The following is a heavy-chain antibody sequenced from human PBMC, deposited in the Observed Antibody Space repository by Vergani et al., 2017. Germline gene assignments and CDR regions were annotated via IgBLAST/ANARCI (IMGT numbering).Heavy chain of an antibody. Sequence: QVQLVESGGGVVQPGRSLRLSCAASGFTFISYGMHWVRQAPGKGLEWVAVISYDGSNKYYADSVKGRFTISRDNSKNTLYLQMNSLRAEDTAVYYCAKPLDPITMIVASLDYWGQGTLVTVSS. CDR3: AKPLDPITMIVASLDY. J-gene: IGHJ4*02. CDR2: ISYDGSNK. D-gene: IGHD3-22*01. CDR1: GFTFISYG. V-gene: IGHV3-30*18.